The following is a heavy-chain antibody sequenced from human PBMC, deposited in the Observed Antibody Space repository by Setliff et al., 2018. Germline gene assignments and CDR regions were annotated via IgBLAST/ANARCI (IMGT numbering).Heavy chain of an antibody. CDR2: IHYRGTT. CDR3: ARTGTYRYFDS. D-gene: IGHD1-1*01. J-gene: IGHJ4*02. V-gene: IGHV4-39*01. CDR1: GDSISSGSHY. Sequence: ETLSLTCTVSGDSISSGSHYWGWIRQPPGKGLEWIGRIHYRGTTYSNVSLASRLTISVDXXKNQXXXXXXXVXXXXTAVYYCARTGTYRYFDSWGQGTRVTVSS.